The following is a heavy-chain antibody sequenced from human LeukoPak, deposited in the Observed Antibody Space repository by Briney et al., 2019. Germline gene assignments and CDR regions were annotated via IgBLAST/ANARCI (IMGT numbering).Heavy chain of an antibody. J-gene: IGHJ4*02. V-gene: IGHV3-9*01. CDR2: ISRNSYNV. D-gene: IGHD3-9*01. CDR3: AKSRDDGTGYYYDY. Sequence: SLRLSCEASGFSFDDYAMHWVRQAPGKGLEWVAGISRNSYNVAYGDSVKGRFTISRDNAKKSLSLQMNSRGTEDTAFYYCAKSRDDGTGYYYDYWGQGVLVTVAS. CDR1: GFSFDDYA.